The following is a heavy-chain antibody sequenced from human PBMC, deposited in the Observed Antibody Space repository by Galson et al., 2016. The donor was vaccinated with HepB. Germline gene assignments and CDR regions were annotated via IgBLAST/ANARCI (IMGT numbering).Heavy chain of an antibody. D-gene: IGHD3/OR15-3a*01. CDR3: ARGTGTGGYFDY. CDR2: INPNGGST. J-gene: IGHJ4*02. Sequence: SVKVSCKASGYPFTAYYLHWVRQAPGQGLEWMGIINPNGGSTSYAQKFQGRVSGTRDTSTSTVYMELSSRRSEDTAVYYRARGTGTGGYFDYWGQGTLATVSA. V-gene: IGHV1-46*01. CDR1: GYPFTAYY.